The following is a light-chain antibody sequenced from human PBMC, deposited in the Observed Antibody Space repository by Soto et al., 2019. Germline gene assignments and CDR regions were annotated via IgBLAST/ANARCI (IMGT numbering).Light chain of an antibody. J-gene: IGKJ4*01. CDR2: SAS. Sequence: EVVMTQSPATLSVSPGERATLSFRASQSVSTNLAWYQQKPGQAPRLLIYSASTRATGIPARFSGSGSGTEFTLTISSLQSEDSAVYYCQQFNNWPPLTFGGGTKVEIK. CDR3: QQFNNWPPLT. CDR1: QSVSTN. V-gene: IGKV3-15*01.